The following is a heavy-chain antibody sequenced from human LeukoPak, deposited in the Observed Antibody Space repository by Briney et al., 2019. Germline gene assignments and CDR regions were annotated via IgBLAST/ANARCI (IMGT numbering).Heavy chain of an antibody. J-gene: IGHJ5*02. Sequence: PSETLSLTCTVAGGSISSSSYYWGWIRQPPGKGREWIGSIYYSGSTYYNPSLKSRVTISVDTSKNQFSLKLSSVTAADTAVYYCARDRPITMVRGVREPNNWFDPWGQGTLVTVSS. D-gene: IGHD3-10*01. CDR1: GGSISSSSYY. V-gene: IGHV4-39*07. CDR2: IYYSGST. CDR3: ARDRPITMVRGVREPNNWFDP.